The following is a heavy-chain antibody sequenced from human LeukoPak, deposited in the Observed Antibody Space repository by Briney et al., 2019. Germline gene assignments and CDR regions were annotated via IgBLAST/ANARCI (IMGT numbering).Heavy chain of an antibody. CDR3: ARLYGSKSGYFDY. CDR2: IWYDGSQK. V-gene: IGHV3-33*01. CDR1: GYSFSSHG. J-gene: IGHJ4*02. Sequence: EGSLRLSCAASGYSFSSHGMHWVRQAPGKGLGWVAAIWYDGSQKYYADSVKGRFTISRDNLENTGDLQMNSLRAEDTAVYYCARLYGSKSGYFDYWGPGTLVTVSS. D-gene: IGHD4-23*01.